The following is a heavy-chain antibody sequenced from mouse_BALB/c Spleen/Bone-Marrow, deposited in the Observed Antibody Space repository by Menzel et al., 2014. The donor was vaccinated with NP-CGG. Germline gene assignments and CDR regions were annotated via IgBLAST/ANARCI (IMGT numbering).Heavy chain of an antibody. J-gene: IGHJ4*01. CDR2: INPYNGGT. CDR3: ARSRLPHYYVMDY. D-gene: IGHD5-1*01. CDR1: YYSFTGYT. V-gene: IGHV1-18*01. Sequence: EVQLVESGPELVKPGASMKISCKASYYSFTGYTMNWVKQSPGKNLEWIGLINPYNGGTTYNQKFKGKATLTVDKSSSTAYMELLSLTSEDSAVYYCARSRLPHYYVMDYWGQGTSVTVSS.